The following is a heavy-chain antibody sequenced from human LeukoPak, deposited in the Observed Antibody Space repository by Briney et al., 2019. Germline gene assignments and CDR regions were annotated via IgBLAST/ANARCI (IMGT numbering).Heavy chain of an antibody. J-gene: IGHJ4*02. CDR1: GGSISNSNW. Sequence: SETLSLTCGVSGGSISNSNWWSWVRQPPGQGLEWIGEISLSGLTNYNPSLKSRVTVSLDKSKNHLSLNLTSVTAADTAIYYCASDRGYCGSDSCYHFDYWGQGTLVTVSS. CDR2: ISLSGLT. CDR3: ASDRGYCGSDSCYHFDY. V-gene: IGHV4-4*02. D-gene: IGHD2-15*01.